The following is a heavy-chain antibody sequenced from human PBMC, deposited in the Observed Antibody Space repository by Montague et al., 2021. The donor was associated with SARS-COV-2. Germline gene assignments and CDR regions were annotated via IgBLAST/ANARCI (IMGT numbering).Heavy chain of an antibody. Sequence: SETLSLTCAVYGGSFSGYYWNWIRQPPGKGLEWIGEINHSGSTNYNPSLKSRVTMSVDTSMNQFSLKLSSVTAADTAVYYCARGARQGYGFRLGSFDSWGQGTLVTVSS. CDR2: INHSGST. CDR1: GGSFSGYY. V-gene: IGHV4-34*01. D-gene: IGHD3-10*01. J-gene: IGHJ4*02. CDR3: ARGARQGYGFRLGSFDS.